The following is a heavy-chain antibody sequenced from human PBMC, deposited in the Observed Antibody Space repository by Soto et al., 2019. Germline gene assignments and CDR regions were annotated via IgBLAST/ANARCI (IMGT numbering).Heavy chain of an antibody. J-gene: IGHJ4*02. CDR3: AHRHRSTLYFDY. Sequence: QITLKESGPTLVKPTQTLTLTCTFSGFSLSTYGVGVGWIRQPPGKALEWLALIYWDDDKRYSPSLKSRLTITKDTSKNQVVLTMTNMDPVDTGTYFCAHRHRSTLYFDYWGQGTLVTVSS. D-gene: IGHD6-13*01. CDR1: GFSLSTYGVG. V-gene: IGHV2-5*02. CDR2: IYWDDDK.